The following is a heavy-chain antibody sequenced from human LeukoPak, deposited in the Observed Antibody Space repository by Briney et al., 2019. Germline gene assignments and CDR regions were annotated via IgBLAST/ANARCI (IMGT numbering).Heavy chain of an antibody. CDR1: GFTFSSYG. D-gene: IGHD2-2*01. CDR3: AKDLQYQLPYYYYGMDV. V-gene: IGHV3-30*18. Sequence: PGGSLRLSCAASGFTFSSYGMHWVRQAPGKGLEWVAVISYDGGNKYYADSVKGRFTISRDNSKNTLYLQMNSLRAEDTAVYYCAKDLQYQLPYYYYGMDVWGQGTTVTVSS. CDR2: ISYDGGNK. J-gene: IGHJ6*02.